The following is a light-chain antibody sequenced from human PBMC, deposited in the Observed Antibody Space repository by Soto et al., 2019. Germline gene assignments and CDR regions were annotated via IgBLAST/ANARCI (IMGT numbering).Light chain of an antibody. CDR2: EVS. CDR1: SSYVGGYNY. V-gene: IGLV2-14*01. J-gene: IGLJ1*01. Sequence: QSVLAQPASVSGSPGQSITISCTGTSSYVGGYNYVPWYQQHPGKAPKLMIYEVSNRPSGVSNRFSGSKSGNTASLTISGLQAEDEADYYCSSYTSSSTRVFGTGTKVTV. CDR3: SSYTSSSTRV.